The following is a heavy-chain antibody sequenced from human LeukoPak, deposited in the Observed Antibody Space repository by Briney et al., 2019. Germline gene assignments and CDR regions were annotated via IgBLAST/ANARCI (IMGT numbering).Heavy chain of an antibody. CDR1: GFVVSGNH. Sequence: GGSLRLSCAASGFVVSGNHMIWVRQAPGKGLEWVSVISGSGSTFYADSVKGRLTISRDISKNTVYLQMNNLRAEDTAVYYCAGYGGYSFWGQGTLVTVSS. V-gene: IGHV3-66*01. CDR2: ISGSGST. CDR3: AGYGGYSF. D-gene: IGHD4-23*01. J-gene: IGHJ4*02.